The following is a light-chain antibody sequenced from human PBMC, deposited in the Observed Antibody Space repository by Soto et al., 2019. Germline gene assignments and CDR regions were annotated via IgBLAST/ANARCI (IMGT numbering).Light chain of an antibody. J-gene: IGKJ2*01. CDR3: QQGYSIPYT. V-gene: IGKV1-39*01. CDR1: QKISNH. CDR2: DAS. Sequence: DIQMAQSPASLSASVGDRVTITCRASQKISNHLKWFQQKSGKAPRLLIYDASTLQSGVPSRFSGSGSGTDLTLTISGLQPADVATYYCQQGYSIPYTFGQGTKLEIK.